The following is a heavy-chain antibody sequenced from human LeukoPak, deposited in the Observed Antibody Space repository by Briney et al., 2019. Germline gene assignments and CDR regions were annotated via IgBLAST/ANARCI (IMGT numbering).Heavy chain of an antibody. CDR3: ARHVIWSGYSIYYYYYMDV. Sequence: GASVKVSCKASGYTSTSYGISWVRQAPGQGLEWMGWISAYNGNTNYAQRLQGRVTITTDTSTSTAYMELRSLRSDDTAVYYCARHVIWSGYSIYYYYYMDVWGKGTTVTVSS. CDR2: ISAYNGNT. J-gene: IGHJ6*03. V-gene: IGHV1-18*01. CDR1: GYTSTSYG. D-gene: IGHD3-3*01.